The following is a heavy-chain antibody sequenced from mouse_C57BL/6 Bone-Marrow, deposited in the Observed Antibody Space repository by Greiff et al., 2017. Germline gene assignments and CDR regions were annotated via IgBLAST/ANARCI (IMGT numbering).Heavy chain of an antibody. CDR2: IYPGNSDT. Sequence: VQLQQSGTVLARPGASVTMSCKTSGYTFTSYWMHWVKQRPGQGLEWIGAIYPGNSDTSYNQKFKGKAKLTAVTSASTAYMELSSLTNEDSAVYYCTVYGSSYDAMDYWGQGTSVTVSS. J-gene: IGHJ4*01. CDR1: GYTFTSYW. D-gene: IGHD1-1*01. CDR3: TVYGSSYDAMDY. V-gene: IGHV1-5*01.